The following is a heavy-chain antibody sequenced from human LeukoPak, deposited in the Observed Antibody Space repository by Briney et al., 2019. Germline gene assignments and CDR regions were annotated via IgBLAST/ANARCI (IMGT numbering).Heavy chain of an antibody. CDR1: VGSFSGYY. Sequence: SGTLSLTCAVYVGSFSGYYWNWIRQPPGKGVEWIGEINHSGSTNYNPSLKSRVTMSVDTSKNQFSLKLSSVTAADTAVYYCATGCLYTSSWLEPYFQYWGQGTLVTVSS. J-gene: IGHJ1*01. CDR2: INHSGST. CDR3: ATGCLYTSSWLEPYFQY. D-gene: IGHD6-13*01. V-gene: IGHV4-34*01.